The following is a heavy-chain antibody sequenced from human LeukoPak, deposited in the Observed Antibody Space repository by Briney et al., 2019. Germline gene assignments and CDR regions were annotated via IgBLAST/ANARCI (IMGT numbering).Heavy chain of an antibody. V-gene: IGHV4-31*03. D-gene: IGHD6-13*01. CDR2: IYNSGST. J-gene: IGHJ4*02. CDR3: ARDYHGSNWFYFDY. Sequence: SETLSLTCTVSGGSISSGGYYWSWIRQHPGKGLEWIGNIYNSGSTYYNPSLKSRVNMSLDTSKNQFSLRLSSVTAADTAVYYCARDYHGSNWFYFDYWGQGSLVVVSS. CDR1: GGSISSGGYY.